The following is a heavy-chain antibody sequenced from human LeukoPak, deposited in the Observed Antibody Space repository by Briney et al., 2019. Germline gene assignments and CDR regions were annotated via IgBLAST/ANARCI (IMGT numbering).Heavy chain of an antibody. J-gene: IGHJ6*02. CDR3: ARVRERDYYDSSGYYYGMDV. D-gene: IGHD3-22*01. V-gene: IGHV1-2*02. Sequence: ASVTVSCKASGYTFTGYYMHWVRQAPGQGFEWMGWINPNSGSTNYAQKFQGRVTMTRDTSISTNYMEMSRLRSDDTAVYYCARVRERDYYDSSGYYYGMDVWGQGTTVTVSS. CDR1: GYTFTGYY. CDR2: INPNSGST.